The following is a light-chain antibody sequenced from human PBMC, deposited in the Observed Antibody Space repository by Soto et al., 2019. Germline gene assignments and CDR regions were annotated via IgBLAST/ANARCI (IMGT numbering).Light chain of an antibody. CDR3: QQYYSAPLT. Sequence: DIVMTQSPDSLAVSLGERATINCKSSQSILYNSNNKNYLAWYQQKPGQPPKLIIYWASTRESGVPDRFSGSGSGADFTLTISSLQAEDVAVYYCQQYYSAPLTFAGGTKVEI. CDR1: QSILYNSNNKNY. V-gene: IGKV4-1*01. CDR2: WAS. J-gene: IGKJ4*01.